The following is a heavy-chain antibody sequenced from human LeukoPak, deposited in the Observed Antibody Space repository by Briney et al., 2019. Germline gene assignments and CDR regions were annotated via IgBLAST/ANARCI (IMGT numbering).Heavy chain of an antibody. V-gene: IGHV4-59*01. CDR3: ARDNNGGDYEADAFDI. D-gene: IGHD4-17*01. J-gene: IGHJ3*02. CDR1: GGSFSGYY. Sequence: SETLSLTCAVYGGSFSGYYWSWIRQPPGKGLEWIGYIYYSGSTNYNPSLKSRVTISVDTSKNQFSLKLSSVTAADTAVYYCARDNNGGDYEADAFDIWGQGTMVTVSS. CDR2: IYYSGST.